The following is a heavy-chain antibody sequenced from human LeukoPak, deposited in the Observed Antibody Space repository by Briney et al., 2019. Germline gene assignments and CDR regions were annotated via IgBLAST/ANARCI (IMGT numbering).Heavy chain of an antibody. CDR2: IYHSGST. V-gene: IGHV4-30-2*01. J-gene: IGHJ3*02. D-gene: IGHD3-16*02. CDR1: GGSISSGGYS. CDR3: ARGGYYDYVWGSYRRIIDAFDI. Sequence: SETLSLTCAVSGGSISSGGYSGSWIRQPPGKGLEWIGYIYHSGSTYYNPSLKSRVTISVDRSNNQFSLKLSSVTAADTAVYYCARGGYYDYVWGSYRRIIDAFDIWGQGTMVTVSS.